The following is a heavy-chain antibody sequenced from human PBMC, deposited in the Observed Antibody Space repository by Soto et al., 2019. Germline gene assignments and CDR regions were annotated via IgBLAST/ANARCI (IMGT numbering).Heavy chain of an antibody. D-gene: IGHD3-10*01. CDR2: IYYSGST. CDR3: ASGVYGSGSYPLREPMDV. Sequence: SETLSLTCTVSGGSISSYYWSWIRQPPGKGLEWIGYIYYSGSTNYNPSLKSRVTISVDTSKNQFSLKLSSVTAADTAVYYCASGVYGSGSYPLREPMDVWGKGTTVTVSS. CDR1: GGSISSYY. J-gene: IGHJ6*04. V-gene: IGHV4-59*01.